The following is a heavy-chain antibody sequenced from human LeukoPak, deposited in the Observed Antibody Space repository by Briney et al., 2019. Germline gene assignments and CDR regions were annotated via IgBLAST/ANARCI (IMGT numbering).Heavy chain of an antibody. CDR1: GYTFTGYY. V-gene: IGHV1-18*04. D-gene: IGHD1/OR15-1a*01. J-gene: IGHJ5*02. CDR2: ISAYNGNT. Sequence: GASVKVSCKASGYTFTGYYMHWVRQAPGQGLEWMGWISAYNGNTNYAQKLQGRVTMTTDTSTSTAYMELRSLRSDDTAVYYCARDFAGAAPAEENTNWFDPWGQGTLVTVSS. CDR3: ARDFAGAAPAEENTNWFDP.